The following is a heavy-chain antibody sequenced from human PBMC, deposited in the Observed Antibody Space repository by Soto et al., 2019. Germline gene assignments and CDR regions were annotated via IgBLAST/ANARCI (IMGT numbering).Heavy chain of an antibody. CDR1: GYTFTSYG. Sequence: GASVKVSCKASGYTFTSYGISWVRQAPGQGLEWMGWISAYNGNTNYAQKLQGRVTMTTDTSTSTAYMELRSLRSDDTAVYYCARDPILWFGELFSDAFDIWGQGTMVTVSS. D-gene: IGHD3-10*01. CDR3: ARDPILWFGELFSDAFDI. CDR2: ISAYNGNT. J-gene: IGHJ3*02. V-gene: IGHV1-18*01.